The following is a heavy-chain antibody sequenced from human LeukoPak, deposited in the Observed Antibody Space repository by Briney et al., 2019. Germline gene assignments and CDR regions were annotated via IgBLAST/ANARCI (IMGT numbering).Heavy chain of an antibody. J-gene: IGHJ6*03. V-gene: IGHV1-18*01. CDR2: ISAYNGNT. CDR1: GYTFTSYD. Sequence: ASVKVSCKASGYTFTSYDISWVRQAPGQGLEWMGWISAYNGNTNYTQKLQGRVTMTTDTSTSTAHMELRSLRSDDTAIYYCARAKGHRYCSSTSCPQHFYYYMDVWGKGTTVTVSS. CDR3: ARAKGHRYCSSTSCPQHFYYYMDV. D-gene: IGHD2-2*01.